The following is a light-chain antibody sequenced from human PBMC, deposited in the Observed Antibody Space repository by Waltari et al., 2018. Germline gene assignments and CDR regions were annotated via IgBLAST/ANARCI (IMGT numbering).Light chain of an antibody. CDR1: GGPRNYI. J-gene: IGLJ3*02. V-gene: IGLV4-60*03. Sequence: QPVLTHSSSASASLGSSVKLTCTLSGGPRNYIIAWHQQQPGKAPRYLMKLEVSGNFKKARAVPERFSGSSSGADRHLLIASLHSEDEADDFCATLDSDTWVFGGVTTVTV. CDR2: LEVSGNF. CDR3: ATLDSDTWV.